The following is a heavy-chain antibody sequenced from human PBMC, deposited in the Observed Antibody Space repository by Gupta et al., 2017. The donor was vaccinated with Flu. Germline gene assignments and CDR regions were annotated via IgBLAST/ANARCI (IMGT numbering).Heavy chain of an antibody. CDR3: ARPRERDSSSLIPYYYYGLDV. V-gene: IGHV4-34*01. D-gene: IGHD6-13*01. CDR2: INHRGST. J-gene: IGHJ6*02. Sequence: QVQLQQWGAGLLKPSETLSLTCAVYGGSLRGYYWNWIRQPPGKGLEWIGEINHRGSTNYKPSLKSRVTISVDPSKNQFSLTVTSVTDADTAVYYCARPRERDSSSLIPYYYYGLDVWGQGTTVPVSS. CDR1: GGSLRGYY.